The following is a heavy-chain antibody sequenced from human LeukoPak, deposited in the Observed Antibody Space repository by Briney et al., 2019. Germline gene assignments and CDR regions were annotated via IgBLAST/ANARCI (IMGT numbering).Heavy chain of an antibody. J-gene: IGHJ4*02. D-gene: IGHD3-10*01. CDR2: IYTSGST. V-gene: IGHV4-61*02. CDR1: GGSISSGSYY. CDR3: ARHPNYGSGSYSLDY. Sequence: PSQTLSLTCTVSGGSISSGSYYWSWIRQPAGKGLEWIGRIYTSGSTNYNPSLKSRVTISVDTSKNQFSLKLSSVTAADTAVYYCARHPNYGSGSYSLDYWGQGTLVTVSS.